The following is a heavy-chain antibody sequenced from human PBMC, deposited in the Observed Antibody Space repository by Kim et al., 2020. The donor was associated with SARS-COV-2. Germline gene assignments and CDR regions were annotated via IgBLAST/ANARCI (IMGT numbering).Heavy chain of an antibody. CDR2: FVPEDGET. CDR3: AIVVVPAAIWDYYYYGMDV. Sequence: ASVKVSCKVSGYTLTELSMHWVRQAPGQGLEWMGGFVPEDGETIYAQKFQGRVTMTEDTSTDTAYMELSSLRSEDTAVYYCAIVVVPAAIWDYYYYGMDVWGEGTTVTVSS. V-gene: IGHV1-24*01. D-gene: IGHD2-2*01. J-gene: IGHJ6*04. CDR1: GYTLTELS.